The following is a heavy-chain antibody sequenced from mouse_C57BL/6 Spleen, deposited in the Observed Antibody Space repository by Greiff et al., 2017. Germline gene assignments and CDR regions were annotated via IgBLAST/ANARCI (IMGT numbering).Heavy chain of an antibody. CDR1: GYTFTSYW. CDR3: ARSGEGP. D-gene: IGHD2-13*01. V-gene: IGHV1-69*01. J-gene: IGHJ3*01. CDR2: IDPSDSYT. Sequence: QVHVKQPGAELVMPGASVKLSCKASGYTFTSYWMHWVKQRPGQGLEWIGEIDPSDSYTNYNQKFKGKSTLTVDKSSSTAYMQLSSLTSEDSAVYYCARSGEGPWGQGTLVTVSA.